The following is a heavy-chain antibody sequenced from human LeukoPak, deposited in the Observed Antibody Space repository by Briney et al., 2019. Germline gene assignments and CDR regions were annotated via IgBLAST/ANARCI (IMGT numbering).Heavy chain of an antibody. V-gene: IGHV1-8*01. CDR3: ARVGQWLGQYYFDY. Sequence: ASVTVSCKASGYTFTSYDINWVRQATGQGLEWMGWMNPNSGNTGYAQKFQGRVTMTRNTSISTAYMELSSLRSGDTAVYYCARVGQWLGQYYFDYWGQGTLVTVSS. CDR1: GYTFTSYD. D-gene: IGHD6-19*01. J-gene: IGHJ4*02. CDR2: MNPNSGNT.